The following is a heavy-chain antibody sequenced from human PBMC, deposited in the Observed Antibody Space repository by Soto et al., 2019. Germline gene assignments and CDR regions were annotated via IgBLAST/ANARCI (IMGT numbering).Heavy chain of an antibody. D-gene: IGHD6-6*01. CDR2: IYPGDSDT. V-gene: IGHV5-51*01. Sequence: GASMQISCPGSGYSYARYCSGWARQMPGKDLECMGIIYPGDSDTRYCPSLQGLVTISADKALRTAYLQWTSLKASDTALYYCARTRSFTLGFYYDGMDVWGQGTAVAVS. CDR3: ARTRSFTLGFYYDGMDV. CDR1: GYSYARYC. J-gene: IGHJ6*02.